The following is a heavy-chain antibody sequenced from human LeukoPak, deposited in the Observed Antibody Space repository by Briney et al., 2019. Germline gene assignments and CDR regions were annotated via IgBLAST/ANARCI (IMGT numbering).Heavy chain of an antibody. CDR3: AREGSYGFFDY. V-gene: IGHV4-59*01. J-gene: IGHJ4*02. CDR1: GGSISSYY. CDR2: IYYSGST. D-gene: IGHD5-18*01. Sequence: PSETLSLTCTVSGGSISSYYWSWIRQPPGKGLEWIGYIYYSGSTSYNPSLKSRVTISVDTSKNQFSLKLSSVTAADTAVYYCAREGSYGFFDYWGQGTLVTVSS.